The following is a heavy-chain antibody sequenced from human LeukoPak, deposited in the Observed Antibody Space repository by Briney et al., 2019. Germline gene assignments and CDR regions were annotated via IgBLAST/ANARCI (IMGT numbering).Heavy chain of an antibody. CDR3: ARDSIAVAGDYYYGMDV. CDR2: IYTGGST. J-gene: IGHJ6*02. D-gene: IGHD6-19*01. CDR1: GCSISSYD. Sequence: PSGTLSLTCTVSGCSISSYDLSWIRQPAGKGLEWIGLIYTGGSTNYNPSLKSRVTMSVDTSKTQFSLKLSSVTAADTAVYYCARDSIAVAGDYYYGMDVWGQGTTVTVSS. V-gene: IGHV4-4*07.